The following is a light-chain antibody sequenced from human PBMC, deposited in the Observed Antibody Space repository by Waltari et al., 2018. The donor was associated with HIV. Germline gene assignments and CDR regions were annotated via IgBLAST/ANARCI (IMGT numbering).Light chain of an antibody. Sequence: QSVLSQPPSASATPGQRVTISCSGSDSTSEFTTLSWYQQFPGAAPQLLIYDVSHRPSGVPDRFSGSKSGTSASLTISTLQSEDEALYYCAARSDISTTWVFGGGTRLTVL. CDR2: DVS. V-gene: IGLV1-44*01. CDR3: AARSDISTTWV. CDR1: DSTSEFTT. J-gene: IGLJ3*02.